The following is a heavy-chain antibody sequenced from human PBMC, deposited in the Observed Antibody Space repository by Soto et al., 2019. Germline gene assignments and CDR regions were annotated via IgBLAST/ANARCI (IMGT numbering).Heavy chain of an antibody. D-gene: IGHD3-22*01. V-gene: IGHV4-39*01. Sequence: SETLSLTCTVSGGYIRSSSSYWGWVRQPPGKGLEWVGSIYYLGNTYYNPSLGSRATISVDTSKNQFSLKLRSVTAADTAVFYCAGLYPYESSGYQLNFWGQGTLVTVSS. J-gene: IGHJ4*02. CDR3: AGLYPYESSGYQLNF. CDR1: GGYIRSSSSY. CDR2: IYYLGNT.